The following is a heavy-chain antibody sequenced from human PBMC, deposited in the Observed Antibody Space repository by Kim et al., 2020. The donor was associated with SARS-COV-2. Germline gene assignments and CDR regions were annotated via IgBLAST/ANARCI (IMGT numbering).Heavy chain of an antibody. CDR2: ST. J-gene: IGHJ4*02. D-gene: IGHD6-13*01. Sequence: STSYADSVKGRFTISRDNAKNTLYLQMNSLRAEDTAVYYCLYSSSWYVGYWGQGTLVTVSS. CDR3: LYSSSWYVGY. V-gene: IGHV3-74*01.